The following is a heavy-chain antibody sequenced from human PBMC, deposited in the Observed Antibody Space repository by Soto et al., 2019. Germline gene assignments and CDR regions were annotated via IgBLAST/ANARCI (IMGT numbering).Heavy chain of an antibody. CDR3: VRGRYSSGGSCYLDY. CDR2: IKQDGSEA. Sequence: GGSLRLAGAGSGLTFTTYWMNWVLQAPGKGLEWVASIKQDGSEAFFVDSVKGRFTISRDNAKNSLYLQMNSPRADDTAVYFRVRGRYSSGGSCYLDYWRQGALVTVSS. D-gene: IGHD2-15*01. J-gene: IGHJ4*02. CDR1: GLTFTTYW. V-gene: IGHV3-7*01.